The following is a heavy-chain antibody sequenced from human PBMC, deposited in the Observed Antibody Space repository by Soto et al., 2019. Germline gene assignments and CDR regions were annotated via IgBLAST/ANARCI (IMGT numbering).Heavy chain of an antibody. CDR1: GFTFSSYA. J-gene: IGHJ4*02. V-gene: IGHV3-23*01. Sequence: EVQLLESGGGLVQPGGSLRLSCAASGFTFSSYAMSWVRQAPGKGLEWVSAISGSGGSTYYADSVKGRFIISRDNSKNTLYLQMNSLRAEDTAVYYCAKVRVGCSSTSCYGFDYWGQGTLVTVSS. CDR3: AKVRVGCSSTSCYGFDY. D-gene: IGHD2-2*01. CDR2: ISGSGGST.